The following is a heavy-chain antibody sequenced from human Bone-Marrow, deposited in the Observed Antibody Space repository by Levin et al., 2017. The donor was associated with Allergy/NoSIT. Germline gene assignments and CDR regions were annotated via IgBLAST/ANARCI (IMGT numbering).Heavy chain of an antibody. V-gene: IGHV3-23*01. CDR1: GFTFSSYA. CDR2: ISGSGGTT. CDR3: ARQSPSTYSSGWDWYFDL. D-gene: IGHD6-25*01. J-gene: IGHJ2*01. Sequence: PGGSLRLSCAASGFTFSSYAMSWVRQAPGKGLEWVSSISGSGGTTYYADSVKGRFTISRGNSKDTLYLQMNSLRAEDTAVYYCARQSPSTYSSGWDWYFDLWGRDTLVTVSS.